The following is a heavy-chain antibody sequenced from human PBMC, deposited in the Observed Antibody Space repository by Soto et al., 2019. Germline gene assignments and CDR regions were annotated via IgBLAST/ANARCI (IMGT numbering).Heavy chain of an antibody. V-gene: IGHV1-69*13. CDR1: GGTFSSYA. D-gene: IGHD3-22*01. CDR2: IIPIFGTA. Sequence: ASVKVSCKASGGTFSSYAISWVRQAPGQGLEWMGGIIPIFGTANYAQKFQGRVTITADESTSTAYMELSSLRSEDTAVYYCASLSHYYDSSGYPPYFDYWGQGTLVTVSS. CDR3: ASLSHYYDSSGYPPYFDY. J-gene: IGHJ4*02.